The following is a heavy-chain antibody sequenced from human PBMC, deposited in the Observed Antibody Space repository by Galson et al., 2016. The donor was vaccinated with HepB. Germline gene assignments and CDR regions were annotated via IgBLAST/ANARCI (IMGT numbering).Heavy chain of an antibody. CDR3: AKDKVVAADY. CDR2: ISGSGGTT. Sequence: SLRLSCATSGFTFNTYAMNWVRQAPGKGLEWVSTISGSGGTTCYADSVKGRFTISRDNSENTLYLQMNSLRAEDTGVYYCAKDKVVAADYWGQGTLVTVSS. V-gene: IGHV3-23*01. D-gene: IGHD2-15*01. CDR1: GFTFNTYA. J-gene: IGHJ4*02.